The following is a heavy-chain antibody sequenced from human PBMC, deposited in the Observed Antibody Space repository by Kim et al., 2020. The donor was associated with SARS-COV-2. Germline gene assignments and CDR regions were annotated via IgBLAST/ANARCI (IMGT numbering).Heavy chain of an antibody. CDR1: GFTFDDYA. CDR2: ISGDGGST. J-gene: IGHJ4*02. CDR3: AKDILGLLGLVGACDY. D-gene: IGHD1-26*01. Sequence: GGSLRLSCATSGFTFDDYAMHWVRQAPGKGPEWVSLISGDGGSTYYADSVKGRFTISRDNSKNSLYLQMNSLRTEDTALYYCAKDILGLLGLVGACDYWGQGTLVTVSS. V-gene: IGHV3-43*02.